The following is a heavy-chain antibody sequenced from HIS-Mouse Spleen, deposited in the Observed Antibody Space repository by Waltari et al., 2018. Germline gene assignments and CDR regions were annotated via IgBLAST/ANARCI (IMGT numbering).Heavy chain of an antibody. Sequence: QLQLQESGPGLVKPSETLSLTCTVSGCSISSSSYYWGWLRQPPGKGLEWIGSIYYSGSTYYNPSLKSRVTISVDTSKNQSSLKLSSVTAADTAVYYCAREIPYSSSWYDWYFDLWGRGTLVTVSS. D-gene: IGHD6-13*01. CDR1: GCSISSSSYY. CDR2: IYYSGST. CDR3: AREIPYSSSWYDWYFDL. J-gene: IGHJ2*01. V-gene: IGHV4-39*07.